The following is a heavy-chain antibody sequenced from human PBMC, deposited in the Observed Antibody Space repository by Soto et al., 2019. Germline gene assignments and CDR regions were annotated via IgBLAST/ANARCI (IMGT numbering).Heavy chain of an antibody. V-gene: IGHV4-4*07. Sequence: SETLSLTCTVSGGSISSYYWSWIRQPAGKGLEWIGRIYTSGSTNYNPSLKSRVTMSVDTSKNQFSLKLSSVTAADTAVYYCARADGSGNYYYYGMDVWGQGTTVTVSS. D-gene: IGHD3-10*01. CDR1: GGSISSYY. J-gene: IGHJ6*02. CDR3: ARADGSGNYYYYGMDV. CDR2: IYTSGST.